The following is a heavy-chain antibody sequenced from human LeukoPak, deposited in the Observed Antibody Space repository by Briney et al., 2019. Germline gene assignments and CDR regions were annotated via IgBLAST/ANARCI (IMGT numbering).Heavy chain of an antibody. CDR2: ISWDGGST. V-gene: IGHV3-43*01. Sequence: GGSLRLSCAASGFTFDDYTMHWVRHAPGKGLEWVSLISWDGGSTYYADSVKGRFTISRDNSKNSLYLQMNSLRTEDTALYYCAKGTYYYDSPYDYWGQGTLVTVSS. J-gene: IGHJ4*02. CDR1: GFTFDDYT. D-gene: IGHD3-22*01. CDR3: AKGTYYYDSPYDY.